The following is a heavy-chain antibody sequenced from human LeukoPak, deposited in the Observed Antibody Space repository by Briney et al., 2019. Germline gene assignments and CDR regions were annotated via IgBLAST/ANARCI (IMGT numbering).Heavy chain of an antibody. J-gene: IGHJ6*04. CDR2: ISSSSSYI. V-gene: IGHV3-21*01. Sequence: GGSLRLSCAASGFTFSSYSMNGVRQAPGKGLEWVSSISSSSSYIYYADSVKGRFTISRDNAKNSLYLQMNSLRAEDTAVYYCARVEYSGYDGPTYYYYYGMDVWGKGTTVTVFS. CDR3: ARVEYSGYDGPTYYYYYGMDV. CDR1: GFTFSSYS. D-gene: IGHD5-12*01.